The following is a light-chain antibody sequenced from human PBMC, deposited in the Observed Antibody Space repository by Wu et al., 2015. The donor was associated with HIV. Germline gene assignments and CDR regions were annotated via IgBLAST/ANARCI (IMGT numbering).Light chain of an antibody. V-gene: IGKV3-11*01. CDR2: DAS. Sequence: EIVLTQSPDTLYLSPGERATLSCRATQGVNTYLAWYQQKPGQAPRLLISDASNRATGIPARFSGSGSGTDFTLTISSLEPGDFAVYYCQQNNNWPLTFGQGTRLEIK. CDR1: QGVNTY. CDR3: QQNNNWPLT. J-gene: IGKJ5*01.